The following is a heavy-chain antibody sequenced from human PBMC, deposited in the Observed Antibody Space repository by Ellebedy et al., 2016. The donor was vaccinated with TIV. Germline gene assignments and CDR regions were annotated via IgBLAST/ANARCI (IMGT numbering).Heavy chain of an antibody. V-gene: IGHV4-34*01. J-gene: IGHJ4*02. CDR2: INHSGTS. CDR3: ARGLTYHDFWSGYPY. Sequence: MPSETLSLTCAVHGGSLSGHYWNWFRPSPERGLEWIGEINHSGTSYYNPSRKSRVPISMDTSKNQFSLTLTSVTAADTAVYYCARGLTYHDFWSGYPYWGQGTLGTVSS. D-gene: IGHD3/OR15-3a*01. CDR1: GGSLSGHY.